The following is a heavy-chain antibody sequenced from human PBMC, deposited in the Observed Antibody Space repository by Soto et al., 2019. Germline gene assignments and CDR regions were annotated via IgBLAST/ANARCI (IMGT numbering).Heavy chain of an antibody. CDR3: ARGGPQDIVVVPAAKSYYYGMDV. D-gene: IGHD2-2*01. CDR2: INPNSGGT. V-gene: IGHV1-2*04. CDR1: GYTFTGYY. Sequence: QVQLVQSGAEVKKPGASVKVSCKASGYTFTGYYIHWVRQAPGQGLEWMGWINPNSGGTNYAQKFQGWVTMTRDTSISTAYMELSRLRSDDTAVYYCARGGPQDIVVVPAAKSYYYGMDVWGQGTTVTVSS. J-gene: IGHJ6*02.